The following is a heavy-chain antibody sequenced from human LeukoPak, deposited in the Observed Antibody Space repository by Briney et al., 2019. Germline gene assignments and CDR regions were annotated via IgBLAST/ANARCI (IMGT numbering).Heavy chain of an antibody. V-gene: IGHV4-34*01. CDR3: AGGGRGRD. Sequence: SETLSLTCAVYGGSFSGYYWSWIRQPPGKGLEWIGEINHSGSTNYNPSLKSRVTISVDTSKNQFSLKLSSVTAADTAVYYCAGGGRGRDWGQGTLVTVSS. D-gene: IGHD3-10*01. CDR2: INHSGST. CDR1: GGSFSGYY. J-gene: IGHJ4*02.